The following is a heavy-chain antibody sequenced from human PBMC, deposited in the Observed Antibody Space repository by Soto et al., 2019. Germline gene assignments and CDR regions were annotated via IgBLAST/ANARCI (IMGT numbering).Heavy chain of an antibody. V-gene: IGHV3-23*01. CDR3: AKDSGFLEWLLSPFDY. J-gene: IGHJ4*02. D-gene: IGHD3-3*01. CDR2: ISGSGGST. CDR1: GFTFSSYA. Sequence: GGSLRLSCAASGFTFSSYAMSWVRQAPGKGLEWVSAISGSGGSTYYADSVKGRFTISRDNSKNTLYLQMNSLRAEDTAVYYCAKDSGFLEWLLSPFDYWGQGTLVTVSS.